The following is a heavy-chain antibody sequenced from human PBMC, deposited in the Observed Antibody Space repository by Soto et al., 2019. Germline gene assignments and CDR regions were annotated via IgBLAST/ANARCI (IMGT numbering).Heavy chain of an antibody. J-gene: IGHJ4*02. CDR2: ISSSGSTV. Sequence: GGSLRLPCAAFRFTFSSYEMTWVRQAPGKGLEWVSYISSSGSTVYYADSVKGRFTISRDNAKNSLYLQMNSLRAEDTAVYYCARVNFASSGPNFDYWGQGTLVTVSS. CDR3: ARVNFASSGPNFDY. D-gene: IGHD6-19*01. V-gene: IGHV3-48*03. CDR1: RFTFSSYE.